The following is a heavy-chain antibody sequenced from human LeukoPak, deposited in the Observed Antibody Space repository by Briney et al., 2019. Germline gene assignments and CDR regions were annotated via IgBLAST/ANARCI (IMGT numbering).Heavy chain of an antibody. CDR1: GGSISSSNW. CDR3: ARVGSGWYAVDY. J-gene: IGHJ4*02. CDR2: IYYSGST. V-gene: IGHV4-4*02. Sequence: SGTLSLTCAVSGGSISSSNWWSWVRQPPGKGLEWIGYIYYSGSTNYNPSLKSRVTISVDTSKNQFSLKLSSVTAADTAVYYCARVGSGWYAVDYWGQGTLVTVSS. D-gene: IGHD6-19*01.